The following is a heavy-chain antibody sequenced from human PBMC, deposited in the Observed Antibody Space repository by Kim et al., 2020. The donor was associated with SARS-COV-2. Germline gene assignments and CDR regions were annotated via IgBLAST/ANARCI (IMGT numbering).Heavy chain of an antibody. CDR1: GFTFSSYS. D-gene: IGHD3-22*01. CDR3: ARGDSSGALYHAFDI. J-gene: IGHJ3*02. CDR2: ISSSSSYI. V-gene: IGHV3-21*01. Sequence: LSLTCAASGFTFSSYSMNWVRQAPGKGLEWVSSISSSSSYIYYADSVKGRFTISRDNAKNSLYLQMNSLRAEDTAVYYCARGDSSGALYHAFDIWGQGTMVTVSS.